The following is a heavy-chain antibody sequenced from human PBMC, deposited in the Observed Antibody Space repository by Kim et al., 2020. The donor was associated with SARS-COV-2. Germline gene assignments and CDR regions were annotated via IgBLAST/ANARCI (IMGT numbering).Heavy chain of an antibody. J-gene: IGHJ5*02. CDR3: ARGAMIVVGNWFDP. V-gene: IGHV4-31*02. Sequence: NPYLNSRVTRSVDTSKNQFSLQLGSVTDADTAVYYCARGAMIVVGNWFDPWGQGTLVTVSS. D-gene: IGHD3-22*01.